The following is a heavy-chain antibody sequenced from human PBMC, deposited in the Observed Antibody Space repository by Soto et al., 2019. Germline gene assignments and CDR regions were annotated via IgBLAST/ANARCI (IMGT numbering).Heavy chain of an antibody. CDR3: ARGWLRRWFDP. V-gene: IGHV4-34*01. J-gene: IGHJ5*02. D-gene: IGHD5-12*01. CDR2: INHSGST. CDR1: GGSFSGYY. Sequence: PSETLSLTCAVYGGSFSGYYWSWIRQPPGKGLEWIGEINHSGSTNYNPSLKSRVTISVDTSKNQFSLKLSSLTAADTAVYYCARGWLRRWFDPWGQGTLVTVSS.